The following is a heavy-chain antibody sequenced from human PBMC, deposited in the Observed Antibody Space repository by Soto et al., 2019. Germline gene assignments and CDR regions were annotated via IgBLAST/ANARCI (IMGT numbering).Heavy chain of an antibody. J-gene: IGHJ5*02. Sequence: WETLSLTCTVSGGSISSSSYYWGWIRQPPGKGLEWIGSIYYSGSTYYNPSLKSRVTISVDTSKNQFSLKLSSVTAADTAVYYCARVSGGAWFDPWGQGTLVTVSS. CDR1: GGSISSSSYY. CDR2: IYYSGST. D-gene: IGHD3-10*01. V-gene: IGHV4-39*01. CDR3: ARVSGGAWFDP.